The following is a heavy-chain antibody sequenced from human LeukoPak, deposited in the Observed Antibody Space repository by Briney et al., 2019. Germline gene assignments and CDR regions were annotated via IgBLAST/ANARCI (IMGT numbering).Heavy chain of an antibody. Sequence: SVKVSCKASGFTFTSSAVQWVRQARGQRLEWMGWIVVGSGNTNYAQKFQERVTITRDMSTSTAYMELSSLRSEDTAVYYCAADGVDIIQRYYGMDVWGQGTTVTVSS. J-gene: IGHJ6*02. CDR2: IVVGSGNT. D-gene: IGHD2-21*01. CDR3: AADGVDIIQRYYGMDV. CDR1: GFTFTSSA. V-gene: IGHV1-58*01.